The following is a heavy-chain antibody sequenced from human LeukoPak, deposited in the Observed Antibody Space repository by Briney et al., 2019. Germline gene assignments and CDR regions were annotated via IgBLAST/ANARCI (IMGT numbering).Heavy chain of an antibody. Sequence: GESLKLSCKGSGYSFTSYWISWVRQMPGKGLEGMGGIYPSDSYTNYSPSFQGHVTISADKSISTAYLQWSSLKASDTAMYYCASWRSVAGAFDIWGRGTMVTVSS. D-gene: IGHD2-15*01. CDR1: GYSFTSYW. J-gene: IGHJ3*02. CDR2: IYPSDSYT. CDR3: ASWRSVAGAFDI. V-gene: IGHV5-10-1*01.